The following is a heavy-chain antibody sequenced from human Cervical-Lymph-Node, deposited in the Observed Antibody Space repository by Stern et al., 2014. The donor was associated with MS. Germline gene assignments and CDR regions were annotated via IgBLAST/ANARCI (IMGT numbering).Heavy chain of an antibody. J-gene: IGHJ4*02. V-gene: IGHV1-18*01. Sequence: VQLVESGTEVKKPGASVLVSCKASGYTLTTYGITWVRQAPGQGLEWMGWISADSGNTKYAQKFQDRVTMTRDTTTGTAYMEVRSLRSEDTAVYYCARDKMHAFDYWGQGTQVTVPS. D-gene: IGHD2-8*01. CDR1: GYTLTTYG. CDR3: ARDKMHAFDY. CDR2: ISADSGNT.